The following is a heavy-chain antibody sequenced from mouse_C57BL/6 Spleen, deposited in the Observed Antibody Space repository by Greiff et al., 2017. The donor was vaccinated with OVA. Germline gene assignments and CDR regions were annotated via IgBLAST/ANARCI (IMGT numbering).Heavy chain of an antibody. CDR1: GYAFSSYW. CDR2: IYPGDGDT. J-gene: IGHJ1*03. Sequence: VQLQQSGAELVKPGASVKISCKASGYAFSSYWMNWVKQRPGKGLEWIGQIYPGDGDTNYNGKFKGKATLTADKSSSTAYMQLSILTSEDSAVYFCARRGNYDGNSYWYFDVWGTGTTVTVSS. D-gene: IGHD2-1*01. V-gene: IGHV1-80*01. CDR3: ARRGNYDGNSYWYFDV.